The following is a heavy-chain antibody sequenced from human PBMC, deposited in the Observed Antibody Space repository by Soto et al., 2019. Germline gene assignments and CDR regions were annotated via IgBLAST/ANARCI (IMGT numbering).Heavy chain of an antibody. J-gene: IGHJ6*03. CDR1: GGSISSSSYY. V-gene: IGHV4-39*01. Sequence: SETLSLTCTVSGGSISSSSYYWGWIRQPPGKGLEWIGSIYYSGSTYYNPSLKSRVTISVDTSKNQFSLKLRSVTAADTAVYYCARRGYCSGGSCYRNYYYMDVWGKGTTVTVSS. CDR3: ARRGYCSGGSCYRNYYYMDV. CDR2: IYYSGST. D-gene: IGHD2-15*01.